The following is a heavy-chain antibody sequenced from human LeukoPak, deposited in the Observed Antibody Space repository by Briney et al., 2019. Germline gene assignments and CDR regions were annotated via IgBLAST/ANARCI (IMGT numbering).Heavy chain of an antibody. CDR2: ISGSGGST. J-gene: IGHJ4*02. V-gene: IGHV3-23*01. CDR3: AKFFQRWYSSGWQDY. D-gene: IGHD6-19*01. CDR1: GFTFNSHA. Sequence: GGSLRLSCAASGFTFNSHAVSWVRQAPGKGLEWVSGISGSGGSTYYADSVKGRFTISRDNSKNTLYLQMNSLRAEDTAVYYCAKFFQRWYSSGWQDYWGQGTLVTVSS.